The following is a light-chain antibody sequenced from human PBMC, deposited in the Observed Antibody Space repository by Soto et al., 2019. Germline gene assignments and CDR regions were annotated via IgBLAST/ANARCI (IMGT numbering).Light chain of an antibody. V-gene: IGLV2-14*01. CDR2: DVR. Sequence: QSALTQPASVSGSPGQSITISCTGTSSDVGGYNYVSWYQQHPGKAPKLMIYDVRNRPSGVSNRFSGAKSGNTASLTISGRQAEDEADYYCSSYTSSSTYVVFGGGTKLTVL. CDR1: SSDVGGYNY. J-gene: IGLJ2*01. CDR3: SSYTSSSTYVV.